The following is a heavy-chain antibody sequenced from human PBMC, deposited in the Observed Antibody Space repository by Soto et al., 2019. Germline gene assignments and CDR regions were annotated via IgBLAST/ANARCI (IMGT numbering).Heavy chain of an antibody. Sequence: EVQLVESGGGLVQPGGSLRLSCAASGFTFSSYSMNWVRQAPGKGLEWVSYISSSSSTIYYADSVKGRFTISRDNANDSLYLQMNSLRDEDTAVYYCARRISVWWYEEHKYFDSWGQGTLVTVSS. CDR3: ARRISVWWYEEHKYFDS. D-gene: IGHD2-15*01. CDR2: ISSSSSTI. CDR1: GFTFSSYS. V-gene: IGHV3-48*02. J-gene: IGHJ4*02.